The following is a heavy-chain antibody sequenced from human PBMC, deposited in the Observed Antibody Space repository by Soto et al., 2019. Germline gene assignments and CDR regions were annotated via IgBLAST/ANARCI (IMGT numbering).Heavy chain of an antibody. D-gene: IGHD6-13*01. V-gene: IGHV3-15*07. CDR3: TTPLSYSSSWSYY. CDR2: IKSKTDGGTT. CDR1: GFTFSNAW. Sequence: SLRLSCAASGFTFSNAWMNWVRQAPGKGLEWVGRIKSKTDGGTTDYAAPVKGRFTISRDDSKNTLYLQMNSLKTEDTAVYYCTTPLSYSSSWSYYWGQGTLVTVSS. J-gene: IGHJ4*02.